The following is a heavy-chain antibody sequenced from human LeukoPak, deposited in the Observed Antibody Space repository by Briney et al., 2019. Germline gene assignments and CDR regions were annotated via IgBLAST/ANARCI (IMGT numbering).Heavy chain of an antibody. Sequence: SETLSLTCTVSGGSISSSSYYWGWIRQPPGKGLEWIGSIYYSGSTYYNPSLKSRVTISVDTSKNQFSLKLSSVTDADTAVYYCARATVTATFDYWGQGTLVTVSS. CDR3: ARATVTATFDY. CDR2: IYYSGST. D-gene: IGHD2-21*02. CDR1: GGSISSSSYY. V-gene: IGHV4-39*01. J-gene: IGHJ4*02.